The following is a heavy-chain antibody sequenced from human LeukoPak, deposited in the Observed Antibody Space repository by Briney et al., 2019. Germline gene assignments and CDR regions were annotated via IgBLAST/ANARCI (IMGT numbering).Heavy chain of an antibody. Sequence: ASVKVSCKASGYTFTSYAMSWVRQAPGQGLEWMGWINTNTGNPTYAQGFTGRFVFSLDTSVSTAYLQISSLKAEDTAVYYCARGWGYYYYGMDVWGQGTTVTVSS. CDR3: ARGWGYYYYGMDV. V-gene: IGHV7-4-1*02. D-gene: IGHD6-19*01. J-gene: IGHJ6*02. CDR1: GYTFTSYA. CDR2: INTNTGNP.